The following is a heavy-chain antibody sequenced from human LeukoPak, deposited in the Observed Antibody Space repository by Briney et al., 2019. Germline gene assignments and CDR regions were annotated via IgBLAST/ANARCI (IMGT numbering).Heavy chain of an antibody. CDR2: IYYTGST. CDR3: TRVAGDLLTQTFHFDS. Sequence: PSETLSLTCSVSGGSINSGIYYWSWIRQPPGKGLEWIGYIYYTGSTSYNPSLKSRLTISVDTSKNQFSLRLNSVTAADTAVYFCTRVAGDLLTQTFHFDSWGQGALVTVSS. J-gene: IGHJ4*02. CDR1: GGSINSGIYY. D-gene: IGHD1-26*01. V-gene: IGHV4-30-4*08.